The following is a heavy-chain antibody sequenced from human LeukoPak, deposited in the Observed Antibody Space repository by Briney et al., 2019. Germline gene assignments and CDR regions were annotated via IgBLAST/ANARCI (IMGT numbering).Heavy chain of an antibody. CDR3: ARGGAYHAFDF. CDR1: GFIFSSYW. D-gene: IGHD2-15*01. J-gene: IGHJ3*01. CDR2: INNDGTGT. Sequence: GGSLRLSCAASGFIFSSYWMYWVRQAPGKGLVWVSRINNDGTGTTFADSVKGRFTISRDNAKNTLYPQMNSLRAEDTAVYFCARGGAYHAFDFWGQGTMVTVSS. V-gene: IGHV3-74*01.